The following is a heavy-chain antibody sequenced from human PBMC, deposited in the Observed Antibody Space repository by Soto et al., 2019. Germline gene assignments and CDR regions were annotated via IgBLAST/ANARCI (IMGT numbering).Heavy chain of an antibody. D-gene: IGHD5-18*01. CDR1: GGTFSTYA. V-gene: IGHV1-69*12. Sequence: QVQLVQSGAEVKKPESSVKVSCKAPGGTFSTYAISWVRQAPGQGLEWMGGIIPMFGTANYAQRFQDRVTITAEESTNTVYMELSCLRSEDTAVYFCASGIQLWLRRINNGYSGWGQGTLVTVSS. CDR2: IIPMFGTA. J-gene: IGHJ4*02. CDR3: ASGIQLWLRRINNGYSG.